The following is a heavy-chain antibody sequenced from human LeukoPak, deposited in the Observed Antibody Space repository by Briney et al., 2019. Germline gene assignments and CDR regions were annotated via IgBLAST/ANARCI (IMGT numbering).Heavy chain of an antibody. CDR2: ISSSGSTI. D-gene: IGHD1-1*01. Sequence: GGSLRLSCAASGFTFTDYYMSWIRQAPGKGLEWVSYISSSGSTIYYADSVKGRFTISRDNAKNSLYLQMNSLRAEDTALYYCAKDSTGTPGTADYWGQGTLVTVSS. CDR1: GFTFTDYY. CDR3: AKDSTGTPGTADY. V-gene: IGHV3-11*01. J-gene: IGHJ4*02.